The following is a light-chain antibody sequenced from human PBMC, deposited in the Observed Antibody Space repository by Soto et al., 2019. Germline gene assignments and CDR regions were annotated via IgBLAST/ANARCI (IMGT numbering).Light chain of an antibody. Sequence: DIQMTQSPSTLSASVGDIVTITCRASQSISSWLAWYQQKPGKAPKLLIYKASSLESGVPSRFSGSGSGTEFTLTISSLQPDDFATYYCQQYNSYPYTFGQGTKVDIK. CDR1: QSISSW. V-gene: IGKV1-5*03. CDR2: KAS. CDR3: QQYNSYPYT. J-gene: IGKJ2*01.